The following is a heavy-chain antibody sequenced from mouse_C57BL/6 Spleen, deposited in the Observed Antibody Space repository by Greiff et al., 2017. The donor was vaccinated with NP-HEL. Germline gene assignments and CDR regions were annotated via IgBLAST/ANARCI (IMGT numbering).Heavy chain of an antibody. Sequence: VQLQQSGAELVKPGASVKLSCKASGYTFTSYWMQWVKQRPGQGLEWIGEIDPSDSYTNNNQKVKGKAKLTVDTSSSTAYMQLSSLASEDSAVYYCARGGDFDYWSQGTTLTDSS. CDR3: ARGGDFDY. V-gene: IGHV1-50*01. CDR1: GYTFTSYW. CDR2: IDPSDSYT. J-gene: IGHJ2*01.